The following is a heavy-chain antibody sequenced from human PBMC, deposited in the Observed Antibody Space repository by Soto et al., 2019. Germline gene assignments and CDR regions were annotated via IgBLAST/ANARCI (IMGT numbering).Heavy chain of an antibody. CDR2: INAGNGNT. CDR3: ARVLVPSDYYYGMDV. Sequence: ASVKVSCEASGYTFTSYAMHWVRQAPGQRLEWMGWINAGNGNTKYSQKFQGRVTITRDTSASTAYMELSSLRSEDTAAYYCARVLVPSDYYYGMDVWGQGTTVTVSS. V-gene: IGHV1-3*01. J-gene: IGHJ6*02. CDR1: GYTFTSYA. D-gene: IGHD2-2*01.